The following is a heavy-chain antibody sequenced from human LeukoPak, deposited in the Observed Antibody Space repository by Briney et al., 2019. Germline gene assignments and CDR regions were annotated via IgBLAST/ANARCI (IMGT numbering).Heavy chain of an antibody. D-gene: IGHD3-22*01. CDR2: IYYSGST. J-gene: IGHJ4*02. CDR1: GGSISSYY. CDR3: ARSPVYDSSGYYVG. Sequence: SETLSITCTVSGGSISSYYWSWIRQPPGKGLEWIGYIYYSGSTNYNPSLKSRVTISVDTSKNQFSLKLSSVTAADTAVYYCARSPVYDSSGYYVGWGQGTLVTVSS. V-gene: IGHV4-59*01.